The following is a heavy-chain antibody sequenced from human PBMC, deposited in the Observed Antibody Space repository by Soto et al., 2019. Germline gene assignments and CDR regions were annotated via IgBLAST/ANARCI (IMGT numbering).Heavy chain of an antibody. CDR3: ARGRGREYCSGGSCYPHTFDI. CDR1: GFTFSDYY. J-gene: IGHJ3*02. Sequence: QVQLVESGGGLVKPGGSLRLSCAASGFTFSDYYMSWIRQAPGKGLEWVSYISSSSSYTNYADSVKGRFTISRDNAKNSLYLQRNSLRAEDTAVYYCARGRGREYCSGGSCYPHTFDIWGQGTMVTVSS. CDR2: ISSSSSYT. D-gene: IGHD2-15*01. V-gene: IGHV3-11*06.